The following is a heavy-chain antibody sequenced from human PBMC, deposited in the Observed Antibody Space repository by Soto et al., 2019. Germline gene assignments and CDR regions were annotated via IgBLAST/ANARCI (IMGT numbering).Heavy chain of an antibody. V-gene: IGHV4-31*03. J-gene: IGHJ6*02. CDR1: GGSISSGGYY. CDR3: ARAGPIYYYYGMDV. CDR2: IYYSGST. Sequence: QVQLQESGPGLVKPSQTLSLTCTVSGGSISSGGYYWSWTRQHPGKGLEWIGYIYYSGSTYHNPSLKSRVTISVDTSKNQFSLKLSSVTAADTAVYYCARAGPIYYYYGMDVWGQGTTVTVSS.